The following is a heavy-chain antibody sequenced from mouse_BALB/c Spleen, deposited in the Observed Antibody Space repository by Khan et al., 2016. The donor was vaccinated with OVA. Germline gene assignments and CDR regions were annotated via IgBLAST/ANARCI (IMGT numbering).Heavy chain of an antibody. J-gene: IGHJ3*01. Sequence: DVMLVESGGDFVRPGGSLKLSCAASGFTFSTYGMSWVRQTPDKRLEWVATINTGGAYTYYPDTVKGRFTISRDHAKNTLYLQLSSLKSEDTAIYYCARLAYYYNSEGFAYWGRGTLVTVSA. D-gene: IGHD1-1*01. CDR3: ARLAYYYNSEGFAY. CDR1: GFTFSTYG. CDR2: INTGGAYT. V-gene: IGHV5-6*02.